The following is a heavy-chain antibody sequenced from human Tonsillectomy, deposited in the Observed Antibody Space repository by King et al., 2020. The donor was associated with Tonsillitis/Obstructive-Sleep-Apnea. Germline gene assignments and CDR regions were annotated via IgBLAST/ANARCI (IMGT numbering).Heavy chain of an antibody. Sequence: VQLVESGGGLVQPGGSLRLSCAASGFMFSSYWMSWVRQAPGKGLKWVASIKQDGSEKYYVDSVKGRFTISRDNAKNSLYLQMNSLRAEDTAAYYCASHSSSWYEFFDYWGQGTLVTVSS. CDR1: GFMFSSYW. CDR3: ASHSSSWYEFFDY. D-gene: IGHD6-13*01. CDR2: IKQDGSEK. J-gene: IGHJ4*02. V-gene: IGHV3-7*01.